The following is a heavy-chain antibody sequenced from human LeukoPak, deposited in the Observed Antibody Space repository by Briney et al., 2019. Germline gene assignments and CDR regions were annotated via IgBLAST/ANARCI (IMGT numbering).Heavy chain of an antibody. D-gene: IGHD3-16*01. V-gene: IGHV1-58*01. CDR1: GFTFTSSA. Sequence: SVKVSCKASGFTFTSSAVQWVRQARGPRLEWIGWIVVGSGNTNYAQKFQERVTITRDMSTSTAYMELSSLRSEDTAVYYCAASYVDSRGDDYWGQGTLVTVSS. CDR3: AASYVDSRGDDY. CDR2: IVVGSGNT. J-gene: IGHJ4*02.